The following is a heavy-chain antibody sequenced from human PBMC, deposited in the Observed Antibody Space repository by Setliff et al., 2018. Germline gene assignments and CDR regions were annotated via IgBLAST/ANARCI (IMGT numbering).Heavy chain of an antibody. CDR1: GGSVSSSSYY. CDR3: ARLGSARYDSSGYYPDNWFDP. CDR2: IYYSGST. V-gene: IGHV4-39*01. D-gene: IGHD3-22*01. J-gene: IGHJ5*02. Sequence: TLSLTCTVSGGSVSSSSYYWGWIRQPPGKGLEWIGSIYYSGSTYYNPSLKSRVTISVDTSKNQFSLKLSSVTAADTAVYYCARLGSARYDSSGYYPDNWFDPWGQGTLVTVSS.